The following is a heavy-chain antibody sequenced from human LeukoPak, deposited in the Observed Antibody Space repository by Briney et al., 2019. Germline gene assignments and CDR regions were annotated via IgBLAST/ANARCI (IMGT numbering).Heavy chain of an antibody. V-gene: IGHV3-49*03. J-gene: IGHJ4*02. CDR1: GFTFGDYA. CDR3: TSRIAARSAIFDY. D-gene: IGHD6-6*01. CDR2: IRSKAYGGTT. Sequence: GGSLRLPCTASGFTFGDYAMSWFRQAPGKGLEWVGFIRSKAYGGTTEYAASVKGRFTISRDDSKSIAYLQMNSRKTEDTAVYYCTSRIAARSAIFDYWGQGTLVTVSS.